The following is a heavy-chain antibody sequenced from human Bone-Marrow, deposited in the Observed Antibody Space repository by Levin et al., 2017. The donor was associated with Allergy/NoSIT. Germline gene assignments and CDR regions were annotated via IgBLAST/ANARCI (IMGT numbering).Heavy chain of an antibody. CDR3: ARHSRAQSIFGPPSSNHGFDV. Sequence: PSETLSLMCNVSGGSIDNYFWSWIRQPPGKGLEWIGYIHYSGSTNYSPSLRGRVTISIDSSRNHFSLNLNSVTAADTAMYFCARHSRAQSIFGPPSSNHGFDVWGQGTLVTVSS. CDR2: IHYSGST. D-gene: IGHD3-9*01. V-gene: IGHV4-59*08. CDR1: GGSIDNYF. J-gene: IGHJ3*01.